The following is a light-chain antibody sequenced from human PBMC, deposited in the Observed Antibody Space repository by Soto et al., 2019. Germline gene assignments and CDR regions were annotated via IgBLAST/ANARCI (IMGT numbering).Light chain of an antibody. CDR1: SSDVRSYNL. CDR2: EGS. V-gene: IGLV2-14*02. Sequence: QSALTQPASVSGSPGQSITISCTGTSSDVRSYNLVSWYQQHPGKAPKLMIYEGSKRPSGVSDRFSGSKSGNTASLTISGLQPEDEADYYCSSYGASSTLFGGGTKLTVL. CDR3: SSYGASSTL. J-gene: IGLJ2*01.